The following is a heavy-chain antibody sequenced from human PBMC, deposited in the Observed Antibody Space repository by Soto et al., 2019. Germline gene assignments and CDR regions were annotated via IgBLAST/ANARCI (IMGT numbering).Heavy chain of an antibody. J-gene: IGHJ6*03. CDR3: ARGLITIFGVVSTYYFSYRAG. D-gene: IGHD3-3*01. V-gene: IGHV4-34*01. Sequence: PSETLSLTCAVYGGCFSGYYWSWIRQPPGKGLEWIGEINHSGSTNYNPSLKSRVTISVDTSKNQFSLKLSSVTAADTAVYYCARGLITIFGVVSTYYFSYRAGWGKGTTLTVS. CDR2: INHSGST. CDR1: GGCFSGYY.